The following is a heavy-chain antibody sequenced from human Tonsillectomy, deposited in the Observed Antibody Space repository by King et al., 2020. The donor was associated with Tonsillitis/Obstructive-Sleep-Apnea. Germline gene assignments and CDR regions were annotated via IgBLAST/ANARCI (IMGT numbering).Heavy chain of an antibody. J-gene: IGHJ2*01. CDR1: GYRFTSYW. D-gene: IGHD1-26*01. Sequence: VQLVQSGAEVKKPGESLKISWQGSGYRFTSYWIAWVRQVPGKGLDWMGIIYPGDSDTEYSPSFQGQVTISADKSIDTAYLQWGSLRASATAMYYCARLDNTGSSLLFGGHFDLWGRGTLVTVSS. V-gene: IGHV5-51*01. CDR2: IYPGDSDT. CDR3: ARLDNTGSSLLFGGHFDL.